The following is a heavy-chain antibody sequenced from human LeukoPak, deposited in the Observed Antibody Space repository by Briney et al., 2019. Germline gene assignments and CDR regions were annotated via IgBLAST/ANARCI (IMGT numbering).Heavy chain of an antibody. CDR3: ARDLLGYCSSTSCAPRWFDP. CDR2: INGDESST. D-gene: IGHD2-2*01. CDR1: GFTFSNAW. J-gene: IGHJ5*02. Sequence: GGSLRLSCAASGFTFSNAWMSWVRQAPGKGLVWVSRINGDESSTNYVDFVKGRFTISRDNAKKTLYLQMNSLRAEDTAVYYCARDLLGYCSSTSCAPRWFDPWGQGTLVTVSS. V-gene: IGHV3-74*01.